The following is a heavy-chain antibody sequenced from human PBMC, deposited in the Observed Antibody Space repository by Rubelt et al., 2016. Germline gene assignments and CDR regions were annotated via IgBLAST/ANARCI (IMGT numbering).Heavy chain of an antibody. J-gene: IGHJ2*01. Sequence: QITLKESGPTLVKPTQTLTLTCTFSGFSLSTSGVGVGWIRQPPGKALEWLALIYWDDDKRYWPSLQSRLTITKDTAKSQVVLTMTNMDPVDTATYYCARVDWSGYAYWYFDLWGRGTLVTVSS. CDR3: ARVDWSGYAYWYFDL. CDR2: IYWDDDK. CDR1: GFSLSTSGVG. V-gene: IGHV2-5*02. D-gene: IGHD3-3*01.